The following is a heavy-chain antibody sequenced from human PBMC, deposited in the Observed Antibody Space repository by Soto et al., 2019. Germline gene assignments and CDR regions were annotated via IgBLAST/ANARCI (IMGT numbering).Heavy chain of an antibody. V-gene: IGHV4-39*01. D-gene: IGHD1-1*01. CDR3: ASQLESTTYFDY. Sequence: PSETLSLTCTVSGGSISNSDYFWAGMRQPPGKGLEWVGTISHTGSPRYNPSLKSRVTISVDTSKNQFSLRLPSVTAADTAVFYCASQLESTTYFDYWGRGTLVTVSS. CDR2: ISHTGSP. CDR1: GGSISNSDYF. J-gene: IGHJ4*02.